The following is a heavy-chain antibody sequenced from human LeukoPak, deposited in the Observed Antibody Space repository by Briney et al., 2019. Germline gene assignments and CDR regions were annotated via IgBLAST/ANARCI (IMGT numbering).Heavy chain of an antibody. J-gene: IGHJ5*02. CDR3: ARQDYVTSYFDP. CDR2: IYYSGST. D-gene: IGHD4-17*01. V-gene: IGHV4-39*01. CDR1: RGSISSGSYY. Sequence: SETLSLTCSVSRGSISSGSYYWGWIRQPPGKGLEWIGTIYYSGSTYYNPSLKSRVTISVDTSKNQFSLSLRSVTPADTALYFCARQDYVTSYFDPWGQGTLVSVSS.